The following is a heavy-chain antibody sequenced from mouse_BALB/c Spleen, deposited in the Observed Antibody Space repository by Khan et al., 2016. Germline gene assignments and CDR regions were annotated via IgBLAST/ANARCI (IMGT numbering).Heavy chain of an antibody. V-gene: IGHV5-4*02. J-gene: IGHJ1*01. CDR1: GFTFSDYY. CDR3: AREVDGCFDV. CDR2: ISDGGNYT. Sequence: EVELVESGGGLVKPGGSLKLSCAASGFTFSDYYMYWVRQTPEKRLEWVATISDGGNYTYYPDSVKGRFTISRDNAKKNLYLQMCHLKSGDTAMYYCAREVDGCFDVWGAGTTVTVSS.